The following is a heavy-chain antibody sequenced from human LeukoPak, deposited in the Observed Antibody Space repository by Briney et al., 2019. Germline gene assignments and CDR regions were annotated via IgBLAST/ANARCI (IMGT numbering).Heavy chain of an antibody. CDR2: IYTSGST. CDR1: GGSISSYY. D-gene: IGHD3-3*02. J-gene: IGHJ4*02. CDR3: ASGIRGDYFDY. V-gene: IGHV4-4*09. Sequence: SETLSLTCTVSGGSISSYYWSWIRQPPGKGLEWIGYIYTSGSTNYNPSLKSRVTISVDTSKNQFSLKLSSVTAADTAVYYCASGIRGDYFDYWGQGTLVTVPS.